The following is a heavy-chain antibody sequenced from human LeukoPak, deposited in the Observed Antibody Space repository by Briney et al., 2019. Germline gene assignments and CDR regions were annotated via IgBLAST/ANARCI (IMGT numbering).Heavy chain of an antibody. Sequence: ASVKVSCKASGGTFSSYAISWVRQAPGQGLEWMGGIIPIFGTANYAQKFQGRVTITADESTSTAYMELSSLRSEDTAVYYCARATYYDLFTGPVIILHNWGQGTLVTVSS. CDR3: ARATYYDLFTGPVIILHN. J-gene: IGHJ4*02. CDR1: GGTFSSYA. CDR2: IIPIFGTA. V-gene: IGHV1-69*01. D-gene: IGHD3-9*01.